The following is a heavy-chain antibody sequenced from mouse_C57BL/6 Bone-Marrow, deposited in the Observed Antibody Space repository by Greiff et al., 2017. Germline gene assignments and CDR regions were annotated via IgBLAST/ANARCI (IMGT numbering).Heavy chain of an antibody. Sequence: EVKLVESEGGLVQPGSSMKLSCTASGFTFSDYYMAWVRQVPEKGLEWVANINYDGSSTYYLESLKSRFIISGDNAKNILYMQMSILKSEDTSTYYCAILRRYYYAMDYWGQGTSVTVSS. CDR3: AILRRYYYAMDY. J-gene: IGHJ4*01. D-gene: IGHD2-4*01. CDR1: GFTFSDYY. V-gene: IGHV5-16*01. CDR2: INYDGSST.